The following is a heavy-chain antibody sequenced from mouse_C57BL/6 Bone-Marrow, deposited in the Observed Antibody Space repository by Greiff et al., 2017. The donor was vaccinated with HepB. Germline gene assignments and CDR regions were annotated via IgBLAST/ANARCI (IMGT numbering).Heavy chain of an antibody. CDR3: ARGRSTDGNYVPFAY. J-gene: IGHJ3*01. CDR1: GYTFTSYW. CDR2: IYPGSGST. D-gene: IGHD2-1*01. V-gene: IGHV1-55*01. Sequence: QAQLQQPGAELVKPGASVKMSCKASGYTFTSYWITWVKQRPGQGLEWIGDIYPGSGSTNYNEKFKSKATLTVDTSSSTAYMQLSSLTSEDSAVYYCARGRSTDGNYVPFAYWGQGTLVTVSA.